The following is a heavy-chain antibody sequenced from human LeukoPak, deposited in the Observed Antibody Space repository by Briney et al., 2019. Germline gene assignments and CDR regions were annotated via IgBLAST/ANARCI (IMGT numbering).Heavy chain of an antibody. Sequence: PSETLSLTCTVSGGSISSSSYYWGWVRQPPGKGLEWIGSIYYSGSTYYNPSLKSRVTISEYTSKNQFSLKLSSVTAADTAVYYCARDGYDFWSGPDRRASLDYWGQGTLVTVSS. CDR3: ARDGYDFWSGPDRRASLDY. D-gene: IGHD3-3*01. J-gene: IGHJ4*02. V-gene: IGHV4-39*07. CDR2: IYYSGST. CDR1: GGSISSSSYY.